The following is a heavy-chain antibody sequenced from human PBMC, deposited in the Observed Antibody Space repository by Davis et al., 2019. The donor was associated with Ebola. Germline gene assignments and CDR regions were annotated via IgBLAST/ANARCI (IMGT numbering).Heavy chain of an antibody. CDR1: GWSSSGYY. CDR2: IFHNGRT. CDR3: AALLGPQKHHETFHY. J-gene: IGHJ4*02. D-gene: IGHD2-15*01. Sequence: PSETLSLTCAVYGWSSSGYYWSWIRQPPGKGLEWIGEIFHNGRTNYNPSLKSRGSISVDISKNQFFLRLTSVTAADTAVYFCAALLGPQKHHETFHYWGQGTLVTVSS. V-gene: IGHV4-34*12.